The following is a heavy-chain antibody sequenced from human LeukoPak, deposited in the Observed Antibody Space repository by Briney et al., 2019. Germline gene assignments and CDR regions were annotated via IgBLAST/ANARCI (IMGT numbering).Heavy chain of an antibody. CDR3: ARDTSSYFPDAFDI. V-gene: IGHV3-48*04. D-gene: IGHD3-9*01. Sequence: GGSLRLSCAASGFTFSSYSMNWVRQAPGKGLEWVSYISSSSRTIYYADSVKGRFTISRDNAKNSLYLQMNSLRAEDTAVYYCARDTSSYFPDAFDIWGQGTMVTVSS. CDR1: GFTFSSYS. CDR2: ISSSSRTI. J-gene: IGHJ3*02.